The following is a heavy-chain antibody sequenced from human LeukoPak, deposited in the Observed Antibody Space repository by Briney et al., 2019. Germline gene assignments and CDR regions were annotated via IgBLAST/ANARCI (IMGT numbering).Heavy chain of an antibody. CDR2: IYYSGST. CDR3: ARTYSSSWQFDF. J-gene: IGHJ4*02. V-gene: IGHV4-31*03. CDR1: GGSISSGGYY. D-gene: IGHD6-13*01. Sequence: SETLSLTCTVSGGSISSGGYYWSWIRQHPGKGLEWIGYIYYSGSTYYNLSLKSRVTISVDTSKNQFSLKLSSVTAADTAVYYCARTYSSSWQFDFWGQGTLVTVSS.